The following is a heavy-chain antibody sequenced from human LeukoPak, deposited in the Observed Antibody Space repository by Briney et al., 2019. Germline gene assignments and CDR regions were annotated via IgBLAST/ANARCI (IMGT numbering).Heavy chain of an antibody. CDR3: ARDQRRSITMVRGVGLFDY. D-gene: IGHD3-10*01. V-gene: IGHV3-9*01. Sequence: PGRSLRLSCAASGFTFDDYAMHWVRQAPGKGLEWVSGISWNSGSIGYADSVKGRFTISRDNAKNSLYLQMNSLRAEDTAVYYCARDQRRSITMVRGVGLFDYWGQGTLVTVSS. CDR2: ISWNSGSI. CDR1: GFTFDDYA. J-gene: IGHJ4*02.